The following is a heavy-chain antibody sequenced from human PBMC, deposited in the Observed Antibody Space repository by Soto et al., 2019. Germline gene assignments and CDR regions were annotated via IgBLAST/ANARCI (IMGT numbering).Heavy chain of an antibody. J-gene: IGHJ4*02. CDR3: ARGGGYCRGGSCYIGSFDY. CDR2: IIPIFGTA. CDR1: GGTFSSYA. V-gene: IGHV1-69*13. D-gene: IGHD2-15*01. Sequence: SVKVSCKASGGTFSSYAISWVRQAPGQGLEWMGGIIPIFGTANYAQKFQGRVTITADESTSTAYMELSSLRSEDTAVYYCARGGGYCRGGSCYIGSFDYWGQGTLVTVSS.